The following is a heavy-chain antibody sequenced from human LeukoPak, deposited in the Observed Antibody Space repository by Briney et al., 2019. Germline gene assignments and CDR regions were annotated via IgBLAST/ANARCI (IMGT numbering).Heavy chain of an antibody. D-gene: IGHD3/OR15-3a*01. CDR1: GFTFSSYG. J-gene: IGHJ2*01. CDR2: IRYDGSNK. V-gene: IGHV3-30*02. CDR3: AKDVSIFGPYWYFGL. Sequence: GGSLRLSCAASGFTFSSYGMHWVRQAPGKGLEWVAFIRYDGSNKYYADSVKGRFTISRDNSKNTLYLQMNSLRAEDTAVYYCAKDVSIFGPYWYFGLWGRGTLVTVSS.